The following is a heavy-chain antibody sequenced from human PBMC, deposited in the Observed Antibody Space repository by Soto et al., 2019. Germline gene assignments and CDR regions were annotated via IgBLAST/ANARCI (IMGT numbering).Heavy chain of an antibody. Sequence: PGGSLRLSCAASGFTFSSYSMNWVRQAPGKGLEWVSAISGSGGSTYYADSVKGRFTISRDNSKNTLYLQMNSLRAEDTAVYYCAKRQYCSSTSCYTYYYYGMDVWGQGTTVTVSS. CDR1: GFTFSSYS. CDR2: ISGSGGST. V-gene: IGHV3-23*01. J-gene: IGHJ6*02. D-gene: IGHD2-2*02. CDR3: AKRQYCSSTSCYTYYYYGMDV.